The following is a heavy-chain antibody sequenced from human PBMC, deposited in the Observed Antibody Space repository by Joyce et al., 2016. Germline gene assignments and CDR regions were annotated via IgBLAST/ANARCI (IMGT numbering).Heavy chain of an antibody. CDR3: AHQSVDRFGGHFDY. CDR2: LYWNADT. Sequence: QITLKESGPALVKPTQTLTLTYTFSGFSLTTDGVAVGWIRQPPGKALEWLARLYWNADTRYSPSLSSRITIAKGTSKNDVVLTLTNMDPVDTATYYCAHQSVDRFGGHFDYWGRGTLVTVSS. J-gene: IGHJ4*02. D-gene: IGHD3-10*01. CDR1: GFSLTTDGVA. V-gene: IGHV2-5*01.